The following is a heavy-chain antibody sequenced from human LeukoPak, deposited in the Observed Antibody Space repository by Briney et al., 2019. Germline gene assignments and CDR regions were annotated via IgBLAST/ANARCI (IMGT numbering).Heavy chain of an antibody. V-gene: IGHV1-2*04. D-gene: IGHD3-22*01. CDR3: ASGYYDSSGSLFH. CDR1: GYTFTSYA. CDR2: INPNSGGT. Sequence: ASVKVSCKASGYTFTSYAMNWVRQAPGQGLEWMGWINPNSGGTNYAQKFQGWVTMTRDTSISTAYMELSRLRSDDTAVYYCASGYYDSSGSLFHWGQGTLVTVSS. J-gene: IGHJ4*02.